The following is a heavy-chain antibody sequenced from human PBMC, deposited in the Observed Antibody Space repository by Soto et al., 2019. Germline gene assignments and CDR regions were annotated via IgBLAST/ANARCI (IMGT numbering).Heavy chain of an antibody. Sequence: ASVKVSCKASGYTFTSYYMHWVRQAPGQGLEWMGIINPSGGSTSYAQKFQGRVTMTRDTSTSTVYMELSSLRSEDTAVYYCARDRSTTVTRVGMIYYYYGMDVWGQGTTVTVSS. D-gene: IGHD4-17*01. CDR2: INPSGGST. CDR1: GYTFTSYY. J-gene: IGHJ6*02. V-gene: IGHV1-46*01. CDR3: ARDRSTTVTRVGMIYYYYGMDV.